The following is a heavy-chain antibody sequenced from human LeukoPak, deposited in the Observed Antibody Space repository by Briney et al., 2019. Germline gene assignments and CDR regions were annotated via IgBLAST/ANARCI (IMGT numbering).Heavy chain of an antibody. D-gene: IGHD4-23*01. CDR1: GFTFSSYG. J-gene: IGHJ3*02. V-gene: IGHV3-30*18. CDR2: ISYDGSNK. CDR3: AKVPTTVVTPRSHAFDI. Sequence: GGSLRLSCAASGFTFSSYGMHRVRQAPGKGLEWVAVISYDGSNKYYADSVKGRFTISRDNSKNTLYLQMNSLRAEDTAVYYCAKVPTTVVTPRSHAFDIWGQGTMVTVSS.